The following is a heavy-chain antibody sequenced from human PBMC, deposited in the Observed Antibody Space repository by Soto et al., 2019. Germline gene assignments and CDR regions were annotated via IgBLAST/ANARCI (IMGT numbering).Heavy chain of an antibody. CDR1: GFTFSGSA. Sequence: GGSLRLSCAASGFTFSGSAMHWVRQASGKGLEWVGRIRSKANSYATAYAASVKGRFTISRDDSKNTAYLQMNSLKTEDTAVYYCTSPPSLYGMDVWGQGTTVTVSS. V-gene: IGHV3-73*01. CDR2: IRSKANSYAT. J-gene: IGHJ6*02. CDR3: TSPPSLYGMDV.